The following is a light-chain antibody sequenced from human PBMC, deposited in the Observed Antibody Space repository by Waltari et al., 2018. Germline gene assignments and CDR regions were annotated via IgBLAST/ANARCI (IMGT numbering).Light chain of an antibody. CDR2: DVS. CDR1: SSDVGAYAS. J-gene: IGLJ2*01. CDR3: SSFTSISPNVVL. V-gene: IGLV2-14*01. Sequence: QSALTQPASVSGSPGQSITISCTGTSSDVGAYASVSWYQQHPGKAPKVMIYDVSNRPSGVSYRFAGSKSGNTASLTISGLEAEDEAEYYCSSFTSISPNVVLFGGGTKLTVL.